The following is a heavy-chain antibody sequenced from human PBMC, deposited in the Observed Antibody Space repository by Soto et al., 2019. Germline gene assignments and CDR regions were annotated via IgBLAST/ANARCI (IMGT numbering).Heavy chain of an antibody. D-gene: IGHD3-10*01. CDR2: ISEGAETD. Sequence: LRLSCVASGFTFSDFGMHWVRQGPGKGLEWLAVISEGAETDFHADSVKGRFTVSRDNFKETLYLQMNSLTTDDSGVYFCAKAPFRRPYYFYGMDVWGQGTTVTVSS. J-gene: IGHJ6*02. CDR1: GFTFSDFG. CDR3: AKAPFRRPYYFYGMDV. V-gene: IGHV3-30*18.